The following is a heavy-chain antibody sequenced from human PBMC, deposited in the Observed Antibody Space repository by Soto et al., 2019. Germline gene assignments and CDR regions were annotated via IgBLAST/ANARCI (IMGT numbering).Heavy chain of an antibody. Sequence: QVQLVQSGAEVKKPGSSVKVSCKASGGTFSSYTISWVREAPGQGLEWMGRLIPILGIANYAQKFQGRVTITADKSTSTAYMELSSLRSEDTAVYYCASHVTSGDYDTFDYWGQGTLVTVSS. CDR1: GGTFSSYT. V-gene: IGHV1-69*02. J-gene: IGHJ4*02. D-gene: IGHD4-17*01. CDR2: LIPILGIA. CDR3: ASHVTSGDYDTFDY.